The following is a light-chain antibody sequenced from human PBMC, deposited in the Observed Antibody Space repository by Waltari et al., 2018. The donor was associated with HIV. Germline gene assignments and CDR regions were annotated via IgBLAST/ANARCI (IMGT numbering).Light chain of an antibody. CDR2: NTN. Sequence: QTVVTQAPSFSVSPGGTATLTCGLNSGSISTTSYPSWYQHTPGQAPRTLIYNTNTRSSGVPDRFSGSILGNKAALNITGAQADDECDYYCVLYMGSGISVFGGGTKLTVL. V-gene: IGLV8-61*01. CDR3: VLYMGSGISV. CDR1: SGSISTTSY. J-gene: IGLJ2*01.